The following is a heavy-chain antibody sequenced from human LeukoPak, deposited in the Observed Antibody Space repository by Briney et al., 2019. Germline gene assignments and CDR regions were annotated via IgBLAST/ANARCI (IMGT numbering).Heavy chain of an antibody. D-gene: IGHD5-12*01. V-gene: IGHV3-33*01. Sequence: PGGSLRLSCAASGFTFSGYGMHWVRQPPGKGLEWVAVIWSDGSNKYYEDSVKGRFTISRDNSKNTLYLQMNSLRAEDTAVYYCARGIYSGYHYFDYWGQGTLVTVCS. J-gene: IGHJ4*02. CDR3: ARGIYSGYHYFDY. CDR1: GFTFSGYG. CDR2: IWSDGSNK.